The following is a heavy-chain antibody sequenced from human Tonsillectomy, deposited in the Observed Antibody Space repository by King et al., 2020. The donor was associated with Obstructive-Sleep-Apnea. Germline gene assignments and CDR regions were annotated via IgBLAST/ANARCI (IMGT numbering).Heavy chain of an antibody. Sequence: TMHWVRQASVKGLELVVRIRSKANNYSTTYSASLAGRFTISRDDLKNTTYLQMNSPRSEDTAVYYCCRLRLTMFGVVTDVWGQGTTVSVSS. CDR3: CRLRLTMFGVVTDV. CDR1: T. D-gene: IGHD3-3*01. CDR2: IRSKANNYST. J-gene: IGHJ6*02. V-gene: IGHV3-73*01.